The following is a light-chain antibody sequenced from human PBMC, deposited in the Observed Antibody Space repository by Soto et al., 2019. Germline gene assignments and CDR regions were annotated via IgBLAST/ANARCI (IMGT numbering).Light chain of an antibody. CDR3: SSYTTSSTPFV. Sequence: QSALTQPASVSGSPGQSITISCTGTSSDVGGYNYVSWYQQHPGKAPKLVIYDVNNRPSGVSNRFSGSKSGNTASLTISGLQAEDEADYFCSSYTTSSTPFVFGTGTKLTVL. CDR1: SSDVGGYNY. CDR2: DVN. V-gene: IGLV2-14*01. J-gene: IGLJ1*01.